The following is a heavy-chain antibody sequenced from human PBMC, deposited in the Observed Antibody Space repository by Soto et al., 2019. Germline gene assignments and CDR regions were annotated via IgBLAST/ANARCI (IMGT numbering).Heavy chain of an antibody. V-gene: IGHV3-23*01. CDR3: AKELGIAVAGMYFDH. CDR1: GFTFSSYA. CDR2: ISGSGGST. Sequence: LRLSCAASGFTFSSYAMSWVRQAPGKGLEWVSAISGSGGSTYYADSVKGRFTISRDNSKNTLYLQMNSLRAEDKAVYFCAKELGIAVAGMYFDHWGQGTLVPVS. J-gene: IGHJ4*01. D-gene: IGHD6-19*01.